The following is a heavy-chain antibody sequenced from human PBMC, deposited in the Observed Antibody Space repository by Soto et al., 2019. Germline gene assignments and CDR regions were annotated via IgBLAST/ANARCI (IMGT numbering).Heavy chain of an antibody. CDR2: ISSSSSTI. CDR1: GFTFSSYS. Sequence: GGSLRLSCAASGFTFSSYSMNWVRQAPGKGLEWFSYISSSSSTIYYADSVKGRFTISRDNAKNSLYLQMNSLRDEDTAVYYCARGLYYYDSRGYWGYWGQGTLVTVSS. CDR3: ARGLYYYDSRGYWGY. J-gene: IGHJ4*02. D-gene: IGHD3-22*01. V-gene: IGHV3-48*02.